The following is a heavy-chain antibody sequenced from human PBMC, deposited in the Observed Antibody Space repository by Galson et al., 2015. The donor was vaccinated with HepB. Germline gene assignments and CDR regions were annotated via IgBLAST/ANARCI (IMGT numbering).Heavy chain of an antibody. Sequence: SCKASGYTFSGYEISWMRRAPGQGLEWMGWISVYNGKTNYAQKLQGRVTMTTDTSTNTAYVELRSLRTDDTAVYYCSRRIVGAPDYFDYWGQGTLVTVSS. CDR2: ISVYNGKT. CDR3: SRRIVGAPDYFDY. CDR1: GYTFSGYE. V-gene: IGHV1-18*04. D-gene: IGHD1-26*01. J-gene: IGHJ4*02.